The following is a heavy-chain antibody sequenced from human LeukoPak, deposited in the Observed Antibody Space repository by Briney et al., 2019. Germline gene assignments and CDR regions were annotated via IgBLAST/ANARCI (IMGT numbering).Heavy chain of an antibody. J-gene: IGHJ4*02. CDR3: AREGVGGYDSSIDDVSVFDY. CDR1: GYSFTTYA. V-gene: IGHV7-4-1*02. Sequence: ASVKVSCKASGYSFTTYAIHWVRQAPGQGLEWMGWINTNTGNPTYAQGFTGRFVFSLDTSVSTAYLQISSLKAEDTAVYYCAREGVGGYDSSIDDVSVFDYWGQGTLVTVSS. CDR2: INTNTGNP. D-gene: IGHD3-22*01.